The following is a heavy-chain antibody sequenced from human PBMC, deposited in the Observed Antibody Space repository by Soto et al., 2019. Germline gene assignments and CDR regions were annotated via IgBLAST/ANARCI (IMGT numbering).Heavy chain of an antibody. CDR2: IIPILGIA. J-gene: IGHJ4*02. V-gene: IGHV1-69*02. CDR3: ARGVGAMNHDY. CDR1: GGTFSSYT. Sequence: QVQLVQSGAEVKKPGSSVKVSCKASGGTFSSYTISWVRQAPGQGLEWMGRIIPILGIANYAQKFQGRVTITADKSTSTAYMELSSLSSEDTAVYYCARGVGAMNHDYWGQGTLVTVSS. D-gene: IGHD1-26*01.